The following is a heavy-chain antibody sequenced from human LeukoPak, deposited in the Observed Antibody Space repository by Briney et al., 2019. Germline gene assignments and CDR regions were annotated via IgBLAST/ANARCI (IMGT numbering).Heavy chain of an antibody. CDR1: GGSISSYY. V-gene: IGHV4-59*01. CDR3: ARDLVGIGGAYDY. CDR2: IYYSGST. D-gene: IGHD3-16*01. J-gene: IGHJ4*02. Sequence: SETLSLTCTVSGGSISSYYWSWIRQPPGKGLEWIGYIYYSGSTNYNPSLKSRVTISVDTSKNQFSLKLSSVTAADTAVYYCARDLVGIGGAYDYWGQGTLVTVSS.